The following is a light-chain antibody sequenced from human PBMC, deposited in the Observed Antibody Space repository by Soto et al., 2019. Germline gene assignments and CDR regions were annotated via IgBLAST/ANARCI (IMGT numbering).Light chain of an antibody. CDR1: QTISSW. CDR2: KAS. Sequence: DIQMTQSPSTLSGYVGDRVTITCRASQTISSWLAWYQQKPGKAPKLLIYKASTLKRGVTSRFRGSGSGTEFTLTISSLQPDDFATYYCQHYNSYSAAFGQETKMDI. J-gene: IGKJ1*01. CDR3: QHYNSYSAA. V-gene: IGKV1-5*03.